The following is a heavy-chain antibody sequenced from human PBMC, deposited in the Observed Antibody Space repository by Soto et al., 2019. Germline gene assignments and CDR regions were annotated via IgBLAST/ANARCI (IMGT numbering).Heavy chain of an antibody. J-gene: IGHJ6*02. V-gene: IGHV3-23*01. CDR2: ISGSGGST. Sequence: GGSLRLSCAASGFTFSSYAMSWVRQAPGKGLEWVSAISGSGGSTYYADSVKGRFTISRDNSKNTLYLQMNSLRAEDTAVYYSAKDNYYGSGNTLNYYGMDVWGLGTTVTVSS. CDR1: GFTFSSYA. D-gene: IGHD3-10*01. CDR3: AKDNYYGSGNTLNYYGMDV.